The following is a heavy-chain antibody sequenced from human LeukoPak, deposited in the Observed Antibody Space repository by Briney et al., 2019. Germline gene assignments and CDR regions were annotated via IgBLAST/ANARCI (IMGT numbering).Heavy chain of an antibody. D-gene: IGHD5-18*01. V-gene: IGHV3-33*06. CDR2: IWYDGSNK. Sequence: GGSLRLSCAASGCTFSNYGMHWVRQAPGKGLEWVAVIWYDGSNKYYADSVKGRFTISRDNSKNTLYLQMNSLRVEATAVYYCAKEIRGYSYGPFDYWGQGTLVTVSS. CDR1: GCTFSNYG. CDR3: AKEIRGYSYGPFDY. J-gene: IGHJ4*02.